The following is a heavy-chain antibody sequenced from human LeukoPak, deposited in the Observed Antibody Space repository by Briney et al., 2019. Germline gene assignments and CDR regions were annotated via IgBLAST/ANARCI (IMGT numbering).Heavy chain of an antibody. CDR1: GFTFSSYS. CDR2: ISSSSSYI. V-gene: IGHV3-21*01. CDR3: APDYSNYVRWFDP. Sequence: PGGSLRLPCAASGFTFSSYSMNWVRQAPGKGLEWVSSISSSSSYIYYADSVKGRFTISRDNAKNSLYLQMNSLRAEDTAVYYCAPDYSNYVRWFDPWGQGTLVTVSS. D-gene: IGHD4-11*01. J-gene: IGHJ5*02.